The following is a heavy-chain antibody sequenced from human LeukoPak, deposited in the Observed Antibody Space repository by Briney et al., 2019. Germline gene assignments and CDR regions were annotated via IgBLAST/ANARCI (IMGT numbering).Heavy chain of an antibody. J-gene: IGHJ4*02. V-gene: IGHV3-64*01. CDR2: ISSNGGST. Sequence: GGSLRLSCAASGFTFSSYAMHWVRQAPGKGLEYVSAISSNGGSTYYANSVKGRFTTSRDNSKNTLYLQMGSLRAEDMAVYYCARVSRFGEYYFDYWGQGTLVTVSS. CDR1: GFTFSSYA. D-gene: IGHD3-10*01. CDR3: ARVSRFGEYYFDY.